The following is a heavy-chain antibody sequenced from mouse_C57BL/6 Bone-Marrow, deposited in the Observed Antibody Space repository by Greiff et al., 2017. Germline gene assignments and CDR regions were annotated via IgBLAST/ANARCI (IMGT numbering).Heavy chain of an antibody. CDR3: AAATMVTTTEYYFDY. Sequence: VQLQQPGAELVKPGASVKMSCKASGYTFTSYWITWVKQRPGQGLEWIGDIYPGSGSTNYNEKFKSKATLTVDTSSSTAYMQLSSLTSEDAAVYYCAAATMVTTTEYYFDYWGQGTTLTVSS. V-gene: IGHV1-55*01. CDR1: GYTFTSYW. CDR2: IYPGSGST. J-gene: IGHJ2*01. D-gene: IGHD2-2*01.